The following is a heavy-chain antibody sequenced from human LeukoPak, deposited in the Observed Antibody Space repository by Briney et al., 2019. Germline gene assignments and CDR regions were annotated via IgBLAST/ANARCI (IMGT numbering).Heavy chain of an antibody. Sequence: GGSLRLSCAASGFTFDDYAMHWVRQAPGKGLEWVSGISWNSGSIGYADSVKGRFTISRDNAKNSLYLQMNSLRAEDTAVYYCARDWRLGELSPYWGQGTLVTVSS. V-gene: IGHV3-9*01. J-gene: IGHJ4*02. D-gene: IGHD3-16*02. CDR2: ISWNSGSI. CDR3: ARDWRLGELSPY. CDR1: GFTFDDYA.